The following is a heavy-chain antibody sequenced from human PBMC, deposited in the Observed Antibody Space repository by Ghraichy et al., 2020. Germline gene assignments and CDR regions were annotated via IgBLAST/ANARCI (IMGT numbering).Heavy chain of an antibody. V-gene: IGHV4-34*01. CDR2: INHSGST. CDR3: AGRRGVVGPYNWFDP. J-gene: IGHJ5*02. CDR1: GGSFSGYY. Sequence: GSLRLSCAVYGGSFSGYYWSWIRQPPGKGLEWIGEINHSGSTNYNPSLKSRVTISVDTSKNQFSLKLSSVTAADTAVYYCAGRRGVVGPYNWFDPWGQGTLVTVSS. D-gene: IGHD3-3*01.